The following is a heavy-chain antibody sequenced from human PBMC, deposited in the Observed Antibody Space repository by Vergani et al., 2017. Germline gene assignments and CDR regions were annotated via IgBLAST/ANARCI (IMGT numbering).Heavy chain of an antibody. CDR3: ARAVGDDPEYDI. CDR1: GYTFTGYY. D-gene: IGHD4-17*01. J-gene: IGHJ3*02. Sequence: QVQLVPSGAEVKTPGASVKVSCTASGYTFTGYYMHWVRQAPGQGLEWMGWINPNSGGTNYAQKFQGRVTMTRDTSISTAYMELSRLRSDDTAVYYCARAVGDDPEYDIWGQGTMVTVSS. CDR2: INPNSGGT. V-gene: IGHV1-2*02.